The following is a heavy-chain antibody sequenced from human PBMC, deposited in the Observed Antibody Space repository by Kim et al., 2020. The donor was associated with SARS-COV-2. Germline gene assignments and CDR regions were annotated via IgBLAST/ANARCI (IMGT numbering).Heavy chain of an antibody. V-gene: IGHV4-31*03. CDR1: GGSISSGGYY. Sequence: SETLSLTCTVSGGSISSGGYYWSWIRQHPGKGLEWIGYIYYSGSTYYNPSLKSRVTISVDTSKNQFSLKLSSVTAADTAVYYCARVTAFYDSSGYYVGYYYYYTDVWGKGTTVTVSS. J-gene: IGHJ6*03. CDR2: IYYSGST. D-gene: IGHD3-22*01. CDR3: ARVTAFYDSSGYYVGYYYYYTDV.